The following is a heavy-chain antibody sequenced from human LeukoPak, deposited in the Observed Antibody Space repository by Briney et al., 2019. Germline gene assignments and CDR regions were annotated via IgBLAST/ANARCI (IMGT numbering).Heavy chain of an antibody. Sequence: GGSLRLSCAVSGFSLSRNAMCWVRQAPGKGLEWVSAISLNGDSTYYADSVQGRFTISRDTSKNTLFLQMDTLRVEDTATYYWAKKEVPNDGWGQGSLGTVSS. D-gene: IGHD2-2*01. J-gene: IGHJ4*02. CDR3: AKKEVPNDG. CDR2: ISLNGDST. CDR1: GFSLSRNA. V-gene: IGHV3-23*01.